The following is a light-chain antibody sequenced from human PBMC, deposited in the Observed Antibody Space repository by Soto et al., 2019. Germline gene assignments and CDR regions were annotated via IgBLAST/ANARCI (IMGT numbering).Light chain of an antibody. CDR2: NAS. CDR1: QDISSY. J-gene: IGKJ4*01. CDR3: QQLNSYPRT. V-gene: IGKV1-9*01. Sequence: DIQLTQSTSFLSASVGDRVTITCRASQDISSYLAWFRQKPGKAPNLLIYNASTLQSGVPSRYSGSGSGTEFTLTISSLQPEDFATYYCQQLNSYPRTFGGGTKVEIK.